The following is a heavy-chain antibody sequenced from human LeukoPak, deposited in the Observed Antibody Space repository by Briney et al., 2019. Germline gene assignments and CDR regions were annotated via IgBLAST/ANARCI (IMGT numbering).Heavy chain of an antibody. J-gene: IGHJ4*02. CDR2: ISSGGSYI. V-gene: IGHV3-21*01. CDR3: ARVPDCSGGSCYPRYFDF. D-gene: IGHD2-15*01. CDR1: GFTFSSYT. Sequence: PGGSLRLSCAASGFTFSSYTLNWVRQAPGKGLECVSYISSGGSYIYYADSVKGRFTISRDNAKNSLYLQMNSLRAEDTAVYYCARVPDCSGGSCYPRYFDFWGQGTLVTVSS.